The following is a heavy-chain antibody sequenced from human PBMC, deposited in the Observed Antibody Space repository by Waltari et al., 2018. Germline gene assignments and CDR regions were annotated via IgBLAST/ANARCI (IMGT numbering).Heavy chain of an antibody. CDR1: GGSISSGSYY. V-gene: IGHV4-61*02. CDR3: AGGIAAMWEFDP. J-gene: IGHJ5*02. D-gene: IGHD6-13*01. CDR2: IYTSGST. Sequence: QVQLQESGPGLVKPSQTLSLTCTVSGGSISSGSYYWSWIRQPAGKGLEWIGRIYTSGSTYYNPSLKSRVTISVDTSKNQFSLKLSSVTAADTAVYYCAGGIAAMWEFDPWGQGTLVTVSS.